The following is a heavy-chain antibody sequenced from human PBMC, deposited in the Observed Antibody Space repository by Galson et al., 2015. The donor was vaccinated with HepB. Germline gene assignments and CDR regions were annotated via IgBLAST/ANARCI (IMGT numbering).Heavy chain of an antibody. V-gene: IGHV3-21*01. CDR3: AREYGGSGYFDAFDI. J-gene: IGHJ3*02. CDR1: GFTFSSYS. Sequence: SLRLSCAASGFTFSSYSMNWVRQAPGKGLEWVSSISSSSSYIYYADSVKGRFTISRDNAKNSLYLQMNSLRAEDTAVYYCAREYGGSGYFDAFDIWGQGTMVTVSS. D-gene: IGHD3-22*01. CDR2: ISSSSSYI.